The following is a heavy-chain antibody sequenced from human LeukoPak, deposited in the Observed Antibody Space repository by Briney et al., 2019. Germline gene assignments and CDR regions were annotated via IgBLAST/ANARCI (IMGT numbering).Heavy chain of an antibody. J-gene: IGHJ4*02. CDR2: ISSSSSTI. V-gene: IGHV3-48*04. CDR1: GFTFSSYS. CDR3: ASDRAGLL. D-gene: IGHD2-15*01. Sequence: GGSLRLSCAASGFTFSSYSMNWVRQAPGKGLEWVSYISSSSSTIYYADSVKGRFTISRDNAKNSLYLQMNSLRAEDTAVYYCASDRAGLLWGQGTVVTVSS.